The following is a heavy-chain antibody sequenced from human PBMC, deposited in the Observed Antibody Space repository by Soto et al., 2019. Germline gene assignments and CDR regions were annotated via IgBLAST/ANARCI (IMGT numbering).Heavy chain of an antibody. V-gene: IGHV3-48*02. J-gene: IGHJ2*01. D-gene: IGHD5-18*01. CDR1: GFTFGSYS. CDR3: ARNVEYRYGYHWYLDL. CDR2: ISSSSTI. Sequence: PVGSLRLSCAASGFTFGSYSMNRVRQAPGKGLEWVSYISSSSTIYYADSVKGRFTISRDNAKNSLYLQMNSLRDEDTAVYYCARNVEYRYGYHWYLDLWGRGTLVNVSS.